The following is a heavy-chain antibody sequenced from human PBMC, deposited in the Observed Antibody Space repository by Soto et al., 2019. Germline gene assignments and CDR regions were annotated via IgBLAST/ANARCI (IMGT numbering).Heavy chain of an antibody. D-gene: IGHD3-10*01. J-gene: IGHJ4*02. Sequence: GGSLRLSCAASGFTFSSYAMHWVRQAPGKGLEWVAVISYDGSNKYYADSVKGRFTISRDNSKNTLYLQMNSLRAEDTAVYYCARDRPVRGVIGGPFDYWGQGTLVTVSS. CDR1: GFTFSSYA. CDR3: ARDRPVRGVIGGPFDY. V-gene: IGHV3-30-3*01. CDR2: ISYDGSNK.